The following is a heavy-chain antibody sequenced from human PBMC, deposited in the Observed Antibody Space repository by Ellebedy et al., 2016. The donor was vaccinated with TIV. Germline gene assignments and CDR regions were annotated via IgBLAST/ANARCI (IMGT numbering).Heavy chain of an antibody. D-gene: IGHD3-9*01. J-gene: IGHJ5*02. CDR3: ARDQGTRRYFELGWYWFDP. CDR1: GYTFTNYA. Sequence: AASVKVSCKASGYTFTNYAIHWVRQAPGHRLEWMGWINAGNGNTKYSQKFQGRVTITRDTSASIAYMELSSLRSEDTAVYYCARDQGTRRYFELGWYWFDPWGQGTLVTVSS. CDR2: INAGNGNT. V-gene: IGHV1-3*01.